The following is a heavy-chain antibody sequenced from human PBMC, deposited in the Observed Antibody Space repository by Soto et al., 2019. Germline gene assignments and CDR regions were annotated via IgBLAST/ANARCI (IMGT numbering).Heavy chain of an antibody. Sequence: LRLSCAASGFTFNSYSMNWVRQAPGKGLEWVSSMSRSSRYIYYADSVKGRFTISRDNAKNSVYLQMNSLRAEDTAVYYCARDGGVAATLANYFDYWGQGTLVTVSS. CDR3: ARDGGVAATLANYFDY. CDR1: GFTFNSYS. D-gene: IGHD2-15*01. CDR2: MSRSSRYI. V-gene: IGHV3-21*01. J-gene: IGHJ4*02.